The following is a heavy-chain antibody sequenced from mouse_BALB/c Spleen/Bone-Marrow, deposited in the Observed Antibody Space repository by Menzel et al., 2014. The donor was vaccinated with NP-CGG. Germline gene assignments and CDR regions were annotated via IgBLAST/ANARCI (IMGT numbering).Heavy chain of an antibody. CDR3: ARDKGRVFFDY. J-gene: IGHJ2*01. CDR2: IRNKANGYTT. V-gene: IGHV7-3*02. Sequence: EVQRVESGGGLVQPGGSLRLSCATSGFTFTDYYMNWVRQPPGKALEWLGFIRNKANGYTTEHSASVKSRFTISRDNSQNILYLQMNTLRADDSATYYCARDKGRVFFDYWGQGTTLKVSS. CDR1: GFTFTDYY.